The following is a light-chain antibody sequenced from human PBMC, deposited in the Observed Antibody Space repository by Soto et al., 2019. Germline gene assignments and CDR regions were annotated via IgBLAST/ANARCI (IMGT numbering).Light chain of an antibody. CDR3: QQYGGSPLYT. V-gene: IGKV3-20*01. Sequence: EIVMTQSPATLSVSPGERATLSCRASQSVSSSYLAWYQQKPGQAPRLLIYGASSRATGIPDRFSGSGSGTDFTLTISRLEPEDFAVYYCQQYGGSPLYTFGQGTKVEIK. J-gene: IGKJ2*01. CDR2: GAS. CDR1: QSVSSSY.